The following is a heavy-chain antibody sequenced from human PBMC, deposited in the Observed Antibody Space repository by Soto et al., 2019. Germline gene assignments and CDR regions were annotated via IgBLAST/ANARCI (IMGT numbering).Heavy chain of an antibody. CDR2: IYYSGST. CDR1: GVSVNSGSYY. D-gene: IGHD3-16*01. J-gene: IGHJ5*02. V-gene: IGHV4-61*01. CDR3: ARDWAGWGKVAPREGGFFDP. Sequence: ASETLSLTCTVSGVSVNSGSYYWTWIRQPPGKGLEWIGYIYYSGSTNYSPSLKSRVTISLATSKNQFSLRLTSVTAADTAVYYCARDWAGWGKVAPREGGFFDPWGQGTLVTVSS.